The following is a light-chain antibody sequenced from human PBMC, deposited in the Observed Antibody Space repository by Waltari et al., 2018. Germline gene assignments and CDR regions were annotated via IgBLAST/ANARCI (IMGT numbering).Light chain of an antibody. CDR2: KAS. Sequence: DIQMTQSPSTLSASVGDRVPIPCRASQSISSWLAWYQQKPGKAPKLLIYKASSLESGVPSRFSGSGSGTEFTLTISSLQPDDFATYYCQQYNSYSPMYTFGQGTKLEIK. CDR1: QSISSW. V-gene: IGKV1-5*03. J-gene: IGKJ2*01. CDR3: QQYNSYSPMYT.